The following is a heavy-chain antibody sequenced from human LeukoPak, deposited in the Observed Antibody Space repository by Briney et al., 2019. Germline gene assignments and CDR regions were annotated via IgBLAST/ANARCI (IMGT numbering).Heavy chain of an antibody. V-gene: IGHV4-59*08. Sequence: SGTLSLTCAVYGGSFSGYYWSRIRQPPGKELEWIAYISDIGSINYNPSLKSRVTISLDTSKNQFSLKLSSVTAADTAVYYCAGHHPRNTVDFWGQGTLVTVSS. CDR2: ISDIGSI. D-gene: IGHD2/OR15-2a*01. CDR1: GGSFSGYY. J-gene: IGHJ4*02. CDR3: AGHHPRNTVDF.